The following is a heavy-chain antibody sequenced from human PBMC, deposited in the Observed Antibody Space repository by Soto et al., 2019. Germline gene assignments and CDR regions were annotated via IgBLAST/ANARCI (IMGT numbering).Heavy chain of an antibody. CDR2: IWYDGSNK. Sequence: GSLRVSCAASGFTFSSYEMHWVRQAPGKGLEWVAVIWYDGSNKYYADSVKGRFTISRDNSKNTLYLQMNSLRAEDTAVYYCARATSSWPLESMDVWGQGTTVTVSS. D-gene: IGHD6-13*01. V-gene: IGHV3-33*01. CDR1: GFTFSSYE. CDR3: ARATSSWPLESMDV. J-gene: IGHJ6*02.